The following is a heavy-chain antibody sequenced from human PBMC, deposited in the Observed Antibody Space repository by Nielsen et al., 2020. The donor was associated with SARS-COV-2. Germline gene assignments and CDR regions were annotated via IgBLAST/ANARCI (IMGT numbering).Heavy chain of an antibody. V-gene: IGHV1-24*01. D-gene: IGHD3-3*01. CDR2: FDPEDGET. CDR1: GGTFSSYA. CDR3: ATTFAIFGEVRMDV. Sequence: ASVKVSCKASGGTFSSYAISWVRQAPGNGFEWLGGFDPEDGETIYAQKFQGRVTMTEDTSTDTAYMELSSLRSEDTAVYYCATTFAIFGEVRMDVWGQGTAVTVSS. J-gene: IGHJ6*02.